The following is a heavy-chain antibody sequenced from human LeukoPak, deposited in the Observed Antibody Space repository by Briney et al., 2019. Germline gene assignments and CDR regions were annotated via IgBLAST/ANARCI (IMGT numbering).Heavy chain of an antibody. CDR1: GFTFSSYS. Sequence: GGSLRLSCAASGFTFSSYSMNWVRQAPGKGLEWVSYISSSSSTIYYADSVKGRFTISRDNAKNSLYLQMNSLRAEDTALYYCAKDKYSGYDYEGYFDYWGQGTLVTVSS. D-gene: IGHD5-12*01. CDR2: ISSSSSTI. V-gene: IGHV3-48*04. CDR3: AKDKYSGYDYEGYFDY. J-gene: IGHJ4*02.